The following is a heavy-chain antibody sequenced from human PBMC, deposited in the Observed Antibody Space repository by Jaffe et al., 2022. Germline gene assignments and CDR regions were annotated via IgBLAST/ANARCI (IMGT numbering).Heavy chain of an antibody. V-gene: IGHV7-4-1*02. Sequence: QVQLVQSGSELKKPGASVKVSCKASGYTFTSYAMNWVRQAPGQGLEWMGWINTNTGNPTYAQGFTGRFVFSLDTSVSTAYLQISSLKAEDTAVYYCARDQGGGMITFGGVIVISNWFDPWGQGTLVTVSS. CDR2: INTNTGNP. D-gene: IGHD3-16*02. CDR1: GYTFTSYA. CDR3: ARDQGGGMITFGGVIVISNWFDP. J-gene: IGHJ5*02.